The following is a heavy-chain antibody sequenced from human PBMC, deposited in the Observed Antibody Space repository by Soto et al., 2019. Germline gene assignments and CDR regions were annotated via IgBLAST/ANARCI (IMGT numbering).Heavy chain of an antibody. CDR1: GFSLDEYG. V-gene: IGHV3-20*04. J-gene: IGHJ5*01. CDR2: MHRNGGST. Sequence: EVQLVESGGGVVRPGGSLRLACAVSGFSLDEYGMSWVRQAPGKGPEWVSGMHRNGGSTGYADSVKGRFTISRDDAKHPLYLQMNRLRGEDTAFYYCARDHRWGYEYGDYGDSWGHGTLVTVSS. CDR3: ARDHRWGYEYGDYGDS. D-gene: IGHD4-17*01.